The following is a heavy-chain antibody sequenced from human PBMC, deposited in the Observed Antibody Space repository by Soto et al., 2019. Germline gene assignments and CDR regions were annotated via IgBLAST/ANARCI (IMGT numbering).Heavy chain of an antibody. CDR1: VGTFSSYA. CDR2: IIPIFGTA. D-gene: IGHD6-6*01. J-gene: IGHJ6*02. Sequence: SVKVSCKASVGTFSSYAISWVRPAPGQGLEWMGGIIPIFGTANYAQKFQGRVTITADESTSTAYMELSSLRSEDTAVYYCARHESIAARSGSQVSGMDVWGQGTTVTGSS. V-gene: IGHV1-69*13. CDR3: ARHESIAARSGSQVSGMDV.